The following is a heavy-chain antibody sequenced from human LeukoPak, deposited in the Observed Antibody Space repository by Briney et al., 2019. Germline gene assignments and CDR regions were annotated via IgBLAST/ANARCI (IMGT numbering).Heavy chain of an antibody. CDR2: ISGSGGST. CDR3: ARGDSSGYCFDY. D-gene: IGHD3-22*01. J-gene: IGHJ4*02. V-gene: IGHV3-23*01. Sequence: GGSLRLSCAASGFTFSSYAMSWVRQAPGKGLEWVSAISGSGGSTYYADSVKGRFTISRDNSKNTLYLQMNSLRAEDTAVYYCARGDSSGYCFDYWGQGTLVTVSS. CDR1: GFTFSSYA.